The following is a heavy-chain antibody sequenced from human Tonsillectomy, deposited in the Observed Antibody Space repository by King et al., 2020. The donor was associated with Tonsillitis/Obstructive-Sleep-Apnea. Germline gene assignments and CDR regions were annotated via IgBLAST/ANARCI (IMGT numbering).Heavy chain of an antibody. V-gene: IGHV3-74*01. CDR2: INSDGSST. CDR1: GFTFSSYW. CDR3: ARGVGTMVQGVNPGGMDV. D-gene: IGHD3-10*01. Sequence: VQLVESGGGLVQPGGSLRLSCAASGFTFSSYWMHWVRHVPGKGLVWVSRINSDGSSTRYADSVKGRFTISRDNAKNTLYLQMNSLRAEDTAVYYCARGVGTMVQGVNPGGMDVWGKGTTVTVSS. J-gene: IGHJ6*04.